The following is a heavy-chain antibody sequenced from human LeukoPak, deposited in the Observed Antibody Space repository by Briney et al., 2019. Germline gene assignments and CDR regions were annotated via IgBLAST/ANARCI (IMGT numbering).Heavy chain of an antibody. CDR1: GFTFNSYG. J-gene: IGHJ4*02. Sequence: QPGRSLRLSCAASGFTFNSYGMHWVRQAPGKGLEWVAVISYDGSNKYYADSVKGRFTISRDNSKNTLYLQMNSLRAEDTAVYYCAKDQTTVWIGHADYWGQGTLVTVPS. D-gene: IGHD4-11*01. CDR3: AKDQTTVWIGHADY. CDR2: ISYDGSNK. V-gene: IGHV3-30*18.